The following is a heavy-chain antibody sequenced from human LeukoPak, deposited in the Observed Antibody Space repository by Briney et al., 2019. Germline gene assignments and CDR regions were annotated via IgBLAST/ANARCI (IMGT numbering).Heavy chain of an antibody. CDR3: AKTSGRDFWSGYTYYFDY. Sequence: GGSLRLSCAASAFTFSTYNMNWVRQAPGKGLEWVSSIDTSSNLYYADSVKGRFTISRDNAKNSLYLQMNSLRAEDTAVYYCAKTSGRDFWSGYTYYFDYWGQGTLVTVSS. V-gene: IGHV3-21*01. CDR2: IDTSSNL. D-gene: IGHD3-3*01. J-gene: IGHJ4*02. CDR1: AFTFSTYN.